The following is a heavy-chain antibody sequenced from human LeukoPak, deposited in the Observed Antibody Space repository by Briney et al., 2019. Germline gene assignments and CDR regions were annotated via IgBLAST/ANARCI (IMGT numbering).Heavy chain of an antibody. J-gene: IGHJ5*02. CDR3: AKSAEVQSGSYYGSWFDP. V-gene: IGHV3-30*18. CDR1: GFTFSSYG. CDR2: ISYEGSNK. D-gene: IGHD1-26*01. Sequence: PGRSLRLSCAVSGFTFSSYGMHWVRQAPGKGLEWVAVISYEGSNKYYADSVKGRFTISRDNSKNTLYLQMNSLRAEDTAVYYCAKSAEVQSGSYYGSWFDPWGQGTLVTVSS.